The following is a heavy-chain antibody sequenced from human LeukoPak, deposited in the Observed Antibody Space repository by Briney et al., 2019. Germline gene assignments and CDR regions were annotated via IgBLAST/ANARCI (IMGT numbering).Heavy chain of an antibody. CDR3: AKEGDIVVVPAANPDY. CDR1: GFTFSSYA. V-gene: IGHV3-23*01. Sequence: GGSLRLSCAASGFTFSSYAMSWVRQAPGKGLEWASAISGSGGSTYYADSVKGRFTISRDNSKNTLYLQMNSLRAEDTAVYYCAKEGDIVVVPAANPDYWGQGTLVTVSS. D-gene: IGHD2-2*01. CDR2: ISGSGGST. J-gene: IGHJ4*02.